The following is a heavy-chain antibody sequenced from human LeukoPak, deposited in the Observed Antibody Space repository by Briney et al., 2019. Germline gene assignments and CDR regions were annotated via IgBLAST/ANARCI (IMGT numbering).Heavy chain of an antibody. D-gene: IGHD2-2*01. CDR3: ARDFSGVVAIGYYFDY. CDR1: GYTFTGYY. Sequence: GASLKVSCKASGYTFTGYYMHWVRQAPGQGLEWMGWINPNSGGTNYAQKFQGRVTMTRDTSISTAYMELSRLRSDDTAVYYCARDFSGVVAIGYYFDYWGQGTLVTVSS. J-gene: IGHJ4*02. V-gene: IGHV1-2*02. CDR2: INPNSGGT.